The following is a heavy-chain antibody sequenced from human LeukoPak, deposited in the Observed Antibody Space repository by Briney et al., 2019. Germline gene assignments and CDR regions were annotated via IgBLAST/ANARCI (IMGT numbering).Heavy chain of an antibody. J-gene: IGHJ3*02. V-gene: IGHV3-21*01. CDR3: ARGFFADLTRAQGGAFDI. D-gene: IGHD1-14*01. CDR1: GFTFSSYS. Sequence: GGSLRLSCAASGFTFSSYSMNWVRQAPGKGLEWVSSISSSSSYIYYADSVKGRFTISRDNAKNSLYLQMNSLRAEDTAVYYCARGFFADLTRAQGGAFDIWGQGTMVAVSS. CDR2: ISSSSSYI.